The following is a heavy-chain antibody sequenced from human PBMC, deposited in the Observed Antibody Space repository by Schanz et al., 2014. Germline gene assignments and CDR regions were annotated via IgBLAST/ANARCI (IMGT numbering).Heavy chain of an antibody. Sequence: QVQLVQSGAEVKKPGSSMKVSCKASGGTFNSYTINWVRQAPGQGLEWMGWINPNSGTTNYAQKFQGWVTMTRDTSTSTVYMELSSLRSEDTAVYYCARGRGFYDYWGQGTLVTVSS. D-gene: IGHD3-10*01. CDR3: ARGRGFYDY. V-gene: IGHV1-2*04. CDR2: INPNSGTT. J-gene: IGHJ4*02. CDR1: GGTFNSYT.